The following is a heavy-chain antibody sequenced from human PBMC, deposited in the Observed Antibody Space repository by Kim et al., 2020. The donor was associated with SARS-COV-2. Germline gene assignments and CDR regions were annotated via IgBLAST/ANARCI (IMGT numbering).Heavy chain of an antibody. D-gene: IGHD1-26*01. V-gene: IGHV4-39*01. CDR3: AGALVGASSFDY. Sequence: YYNTSLKSRAGISVDTSKNQFSLKLSSVTATDTAVYYCAGALVGASSFDYWGQGTLVTVSS. J-gene: IGHJ4*02.